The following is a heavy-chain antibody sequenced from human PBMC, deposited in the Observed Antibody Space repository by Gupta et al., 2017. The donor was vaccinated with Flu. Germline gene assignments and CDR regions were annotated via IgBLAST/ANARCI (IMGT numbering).Heavy chain of an antibody. V-gene: IGHV3-64*01. D-gene: IGHD2-15*01. CDR2: ISSNGGST. CDR1: GFTFSSYA. J-gene: IGHJ6*02. Sequence: EVQLVESGGGLVQPGGSLRLSCAAPGFTFSSYAMHWVRQAPGKGLEYVSAISSNGGSTYYANSVKGRFTISRDNSKNTLYLQMGSLRAEDMAVYYCARRPDNIVVVVAATNPPLRSEPPGLAILGTYYYYGMDVWGQGTTVTVSS. CDR3: ARRPDNIVVVVAATNPPLRSEPPGLAILGTYYYYGMDV.